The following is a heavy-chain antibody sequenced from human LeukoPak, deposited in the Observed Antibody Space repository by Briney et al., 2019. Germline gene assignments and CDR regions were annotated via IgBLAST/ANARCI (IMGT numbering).Heavy chain of an antibody. CDR2: INPNSGGT. CDR1: GYTFTGYY. Sequence: ASVKVSSKASGYTFTGYYMHWVRQAPGQGLEWMAWINPNSGGTNYAQKFQGRVTMARDTSISTAYMELSRLRSDDTAVYYCARVRNYYDSSSYYNAFDIWGQGTMVTVSS. V-gene: IGHV1-2*02. D-gene: IGHD3-22*01. CDR3: ARVRNYYDSSSYYNAFDI. J-gene: IGHJ3*02.